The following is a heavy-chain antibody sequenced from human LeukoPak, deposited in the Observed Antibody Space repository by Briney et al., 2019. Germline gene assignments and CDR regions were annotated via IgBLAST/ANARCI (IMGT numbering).Heavy chain of an antibody. Sequence: PGGSLRLSCTASGFTFSSYAMNWVRQAPGKGLEWVSGIGAGGTFTYYADSVKGRFTIFRDNSRNTLYLQMNSLRADDTAVYYCARDGSGWDCWGQGTLVTVPS. J-gene: IGHJ4*02. D-gene: IGHD3-10*01. CDR3: ARDGSGWDC. CDR1: GFTFSSYA. V-gene: IGHV3-23*01. CDR2: IGAGGTFT.